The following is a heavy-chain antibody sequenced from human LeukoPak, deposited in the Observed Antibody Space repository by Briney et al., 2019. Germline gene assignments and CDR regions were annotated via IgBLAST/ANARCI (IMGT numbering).Heavy chain of an antibody. J-gene: IGHJ4*02. CDR2: INSDGRST. D-gene: IGHD6-19*01. CDR1: RFTFSSYW. CDR3: ARGSGWYHYFDY. V-gene: IGHV3-74*01. Sequence: PGGSLRLSCAASRFTFSSYWMHWVRQAPGKGLVWVSRINSDGRSTSYADSVKGRFTISRDNAKNTLFLQMNSLRAEDTALYFCARGSGWYHYFDYWGRGTLVTVSS.